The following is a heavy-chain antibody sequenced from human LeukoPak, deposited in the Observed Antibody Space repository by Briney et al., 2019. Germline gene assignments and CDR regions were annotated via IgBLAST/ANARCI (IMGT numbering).Heavy chain of an antibody. CDR3: ARGEADFSSGWFLGYYYYYMDV. D-gene: IGHD6-19*01. Sequence: GGSLRLSCAASGFTFSSYWMSWVRQAPGKGLEWVANIKQDGREKYYVGSVKGRFTISRDNAKNSLYLQMNSLRAEDTAVYYCARGEADFSSGWFLGYYYYYMDVWGKGTTVTVSS. CDR1: GFTFSSYW. V-gene: IGHV3-7*01. J-gene: IGHJ6*03. CDR2: IKQDGREK.